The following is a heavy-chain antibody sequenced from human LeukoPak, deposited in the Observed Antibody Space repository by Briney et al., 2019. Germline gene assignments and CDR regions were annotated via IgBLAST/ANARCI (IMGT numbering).Heavy chain of an antibody. CDR1: GFTFSIYG. V-gene: IGHV3-30*02. CDR3: AKSPQYTYYYGSGSYFDY. J-gene: IGHJ4*02. D-gene: IGHD3-10*01. Sequence: GGSLRLSCTASGFTFSIYGMHWVRQAPGKGLEWVAFIRYDGNDKYYADSVKGRFTISRDNSKNTLYLQMNSLRAEDTAVYYCAKSPQYTYYYGSGSYFDYWGQGTLVTVSS. CDR2: IRYDGNDK.